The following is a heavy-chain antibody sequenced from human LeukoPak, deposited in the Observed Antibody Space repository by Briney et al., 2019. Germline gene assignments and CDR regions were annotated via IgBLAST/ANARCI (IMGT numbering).Heavy chain of an antibody. Sequence: GGSLRLSCAASGFTFDDYGMSWVRQAPGKGLEWVSGINWNGGSTGYADSVKGRFTISRDNSKNTLYLQMNSLRAEDTAVYYCARDSSYSGKGGWFDPWGQGTLVTVSS. CDR2: INWNGGST. CDR3: ARDSSYSGKGGWFDP. D-gene: IGHD5-12*01. CDR1: GFTFDDYG. J-gene: IGHJ5*02. V-gene: IGHV3-20*04.